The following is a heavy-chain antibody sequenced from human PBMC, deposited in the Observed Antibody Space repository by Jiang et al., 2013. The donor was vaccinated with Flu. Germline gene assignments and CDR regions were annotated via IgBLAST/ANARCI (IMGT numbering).Heavy chain of an antibody. CDR3: AADLWGHYDSTRDY. Sequence: SGAEVKKPGTSVKVSCKASGFTFTSSTMQWVRQARGQRLEWIGWIVVGSGSTNYAQQFQERVTITRDMSTSTAYMELSSLRSEDTAVYYCAADLWGHYDSTRDYWGQGTRVTVSS. CDR2: IVVGSGST. J-gene: IGHJ4*02. CDR1: GFTFTSST. V-gene: IGHV1-58*02. D-gene: IGHD3-22*01.